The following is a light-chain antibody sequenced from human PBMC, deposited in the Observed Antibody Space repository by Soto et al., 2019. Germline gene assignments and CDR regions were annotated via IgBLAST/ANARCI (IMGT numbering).Light chain of an antibody. J-gene: IGKJ5*01. Sequence: EIVLTQSPGTLSLSPGERATLSCMASQSFSSSYLAWYQQKPGQAPRLLIYDASNRATGIPARFSGSGSGTDFTLTISSLEPEDFAVYYCQQRAGSSTFGQGTRLEIK. CDR2: DAS. CDR1: QSFSSSY. V-gene: IGKV3D-20*02. CDR3: QQRAGSST.